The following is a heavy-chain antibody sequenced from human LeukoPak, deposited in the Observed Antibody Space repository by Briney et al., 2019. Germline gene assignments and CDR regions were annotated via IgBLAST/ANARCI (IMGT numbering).Heavy chain of an antibody. D-gene: IGHD4-23*01. V-gene: IGHV4-39*01. CDR1: GGSISSSSYY. CDR3: ASRAGGNTAGVV. Sequence: PSETLSLTCTVSGGSISSSSYYWGWIRQPPGKGLEWIGSIYYSGSTYYNPSLKSRVTISVDTSKNQFSLKLSSVTAADTAVYYCASRAGGNTAGVVWGQGTLVTVSS. J-gene: IGHJ4*02. CDR2: IYYSGST.